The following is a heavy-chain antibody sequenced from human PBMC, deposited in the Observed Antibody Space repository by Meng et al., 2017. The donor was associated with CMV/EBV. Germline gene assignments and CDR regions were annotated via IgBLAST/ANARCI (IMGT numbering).Heavy chain of an antibody. V-gene: IGHV3-30*02. CDR2: IRYDGNKK. J-gene: IGHJ4*02. Sequence: GESLKISCVASGFTFSSYGMHWVRQAPGKGLEWVAFIRYDGNKKQYVDSAKGRFTMSRDNSKNTLYLQMNSLRAEDTAVYYCAKIPDNYDNSDYYNGWGQGTLVTVSS. D-gene: IGHD3-22*01. CDR1: GFTFSSYG. CDR3: AKIPDNYDNSDYYNG.